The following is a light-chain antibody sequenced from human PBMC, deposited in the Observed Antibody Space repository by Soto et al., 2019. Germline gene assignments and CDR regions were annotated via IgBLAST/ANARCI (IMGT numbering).Light chain of an antibody. CDR3: QQYNSYWT. CDR1: QSISSW. V-gene: IGKV1-5*03. CDR2: KAS. Sequence: DIQMPQSPSTLSASVGDRVTITCRASQSISSWFAWYQQKPGKAPKLLIYKASSLESGVPSRFSGSGSGTEFTLTISSLQPDDFATYYCQQYNSYWTFGQGTKVDI. J-gene: IGKJ1*01.